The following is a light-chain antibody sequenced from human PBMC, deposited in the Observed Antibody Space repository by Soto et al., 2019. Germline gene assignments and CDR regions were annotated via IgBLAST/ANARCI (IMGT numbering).Light chain of an antibody. CDR2: AAS. V-gene: IGKV1-9*01. CDR3: QQLNSYPLT. Sequence: DIQLTQSPSFLSASVGDRVTITCRASQGISSYLAWYQQKPGKAPNLLISAASTLQSGVPSRLSGSGSGTEFTLTISSLQPEDFATYYCQQLNSYPLTFGGGTKVEIK. J-gene: IGKJ4*01. CDR1: QGISSY.